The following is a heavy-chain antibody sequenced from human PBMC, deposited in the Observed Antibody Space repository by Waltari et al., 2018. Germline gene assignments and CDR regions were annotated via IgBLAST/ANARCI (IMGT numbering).Heavy chain of an antibody. V-gene: IGHV4-39*01. CDR2: VHYSVTT. Sequence: QLQLQESGPGLVKPSETLSLSCSVSGDSISSSNYYWGWIRQPPGKGREWIACVHYSVTTYYNPSLKSRVTISADTSRNQFYLRLTSVTATDTAVYYCARSSAGMPRWLGDYWGQGILVTVSS. D-gene: IGHD5-12*01. CDR1: GDSISSSNYY. J-gene: IGHJ4*02. CDR3: ARSSAGMPRWLGDY.